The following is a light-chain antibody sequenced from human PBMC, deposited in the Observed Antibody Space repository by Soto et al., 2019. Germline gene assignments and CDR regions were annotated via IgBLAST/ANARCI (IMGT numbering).Light chain of an antibody. CDR1: NSNLGRNY. J-gene: IGLJ3*02. Sequence: QSVLTQPPSASGPPGQRVSISCSGSNSNLGRNYVYWYQQLPGTAPKLLIYRDTERPSGVPDRFSASKSGTSASLAISGLQSEDEADYYCAAWDGSLNGWVFGGGTKLTVL. CDR3: AAWDGSLNGWV. V-gene: IGLV1-44*01. CDR2: RDT.